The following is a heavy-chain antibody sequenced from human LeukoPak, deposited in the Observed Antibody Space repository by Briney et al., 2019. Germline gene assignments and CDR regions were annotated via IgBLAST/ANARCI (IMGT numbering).Heavy chain of an antibody. V-gene: IGHV3-74*01. D-gene: IGHD3-10*01. Sequence: PGGSLRLSCAASGFTFDDYAMHWVRQAPGKGLEWVSRINSDGSSTSYADSVKGRFTISRDNAKNTLYLQMDSLRAEDTAVYYCARDLSTTYYYGSGSSHWGQGTLVTVSS. CDR2: INSDGSST. J-gene: IGHJ4*02. CDR3: ARDLSTTYYYGSGSSH. CDR1: GFTFDDYA.